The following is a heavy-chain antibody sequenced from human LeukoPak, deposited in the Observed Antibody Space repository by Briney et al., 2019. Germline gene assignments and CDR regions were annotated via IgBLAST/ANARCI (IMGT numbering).Heavy chain of an antibody. V-gene: IGHV4-39*07. Sequence: PSETLSLTCTVSGGSISSSSYYWGWIRQPPGKGLEWIGSIYYSGSTNYNPSLKSRVTISVDTSKNQFSLKLSSVTAADTAVYYCARLSSQPLTRVWGSYRYSPPDYWGQGTLVTVSS. CDR2: IYYSGST. CDR1: GGSISSSSYY. CDR3: ARLSSQPLTRVWGSYRYSPPDY. D-gene: IGHD3-16*02. J-gene: IGHJ4*02.